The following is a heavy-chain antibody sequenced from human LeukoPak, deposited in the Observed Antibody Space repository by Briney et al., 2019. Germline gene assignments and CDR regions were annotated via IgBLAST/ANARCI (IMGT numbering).Heavy chain of an antibody. Sequence: PGGSLRLSCAASGFTFSSYGMHWVRQAPGKGLEWVAVISYDGSNKYYADSVKGRFTISRDNSKNTLYLQMNSLRAEDTAVYYCAKDGPLPVRYCSGGSCYSPGLYYYGMDVWGQGTTVTVSS. CDR3: AKDGPLPVRYCSGGSCYSPGLYYYGMDV. CDR2: ISYDGSNK. V-gene: IGHV3-30*18. CDR1: GFTFSSYG. J-gene: IGHJ6*02. D-gene: IGHD2-15*01.